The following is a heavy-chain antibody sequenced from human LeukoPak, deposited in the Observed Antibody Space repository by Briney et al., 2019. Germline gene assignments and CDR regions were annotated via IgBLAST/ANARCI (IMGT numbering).Heavy chain of an antibody. Sequence: PGGSLRLSCAASGFTFSSYAMSWVRQAPGKGLEWVSAISSSGGSTYYADSVKGRFTISRDNSKNTLYLQMNSLRAEDTAVYYCAKSGVERRLVLDYWGQGTLVTVSS. CDR3: AKSGVERRLVLDY. CDR1: GFTFSSYA. CDR2: ISSSGGST. D-gene: IGHD1-1*01. V-gene: IGHV3-23*01. J-gene: IGHJ4*02.